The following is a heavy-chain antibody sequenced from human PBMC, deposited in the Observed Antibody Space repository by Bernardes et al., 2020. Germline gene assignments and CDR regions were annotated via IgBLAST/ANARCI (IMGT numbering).Heavy chain of an antibody. CDR3: ARTGSDGVSYD. J-gene: IGHJ4*02. CDR2: LYYNGRV. D-gene: IGHD2-21*02. V-gene: IGHV4-59*02. Sequence: ETLSLTCTVSGCSVIGTYWTWIRQPPWKGLEWIGHLYYNGRVYYNPSLKSRVTISLQTSKNQVSLKLISVTAADSAFYYCARTGSDGVSYDWGRGTLVSVSS. CDR1: GCSVIGTY.